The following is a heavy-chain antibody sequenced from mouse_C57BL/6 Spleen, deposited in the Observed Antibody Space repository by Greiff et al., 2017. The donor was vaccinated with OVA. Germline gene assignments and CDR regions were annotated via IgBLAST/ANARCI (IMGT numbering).Heavy chain of an antibody. CDR1: GFSLTSYG. CDR3: AKGTTVVATRYCDV. D-gene: IGHD1-1*01. J-gene: IGHJ1*03. V-gene: IGHV2-5*01. CDR2: IWRGGST. Sequence: VQLQQSGPGLVQPSQSLSITCTVSGFSLTSYGVHWVRQSPGKGLEWLGVIWRGGSTDYNAAFMSRLSITKDNSKSQVFFKMNSLQADDTAIYYCAKGTTVVATRYCDVWGTGTTVTVSS.